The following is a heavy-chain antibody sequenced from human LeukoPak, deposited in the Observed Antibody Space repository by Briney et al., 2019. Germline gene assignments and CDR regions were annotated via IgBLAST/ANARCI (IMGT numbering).Heavy chain of an antibody. D-gene: IGHD5-18*01. CDR1: GGTFSSYA. CDR3: ARETFNRDTAMVIFSYFDY. V-gene: IGHV1-69*13. Sequence: ASVKVSCKASGGTFSSYAISWVRQAPGQGLEWMGGIIPIFGTANYAQKFQGRVTITADESTSTAYMELSSLRSEDTAVYYCARETFNRDTAMVIFSYFDYWGQGTLVTVSS. CDR2: IIPIFGTA. J-gene: IGHJ4*02.